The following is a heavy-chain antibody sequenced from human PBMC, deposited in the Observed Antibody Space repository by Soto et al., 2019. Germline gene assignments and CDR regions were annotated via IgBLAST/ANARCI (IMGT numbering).Heavy chain of an antibody. CDR3: ARDPGDDYGDYFDY. J-gene: IGHJ4*02. CDR1: GGSISSSNW. Sequence: SETLSLTCAVSGGSISSSNWWSWVRQPPGKGLEWIGEIYHSGSTNYNPSLKSRVTISVDKSKNQFSLKLSSVTAADTAVYYCARDPGDDYGDYFDYWGQGTLVTAPQ. V-gene: IGHV4-4*02. CDR2: IYHSGST. D-gene: IGHD4-17*01.